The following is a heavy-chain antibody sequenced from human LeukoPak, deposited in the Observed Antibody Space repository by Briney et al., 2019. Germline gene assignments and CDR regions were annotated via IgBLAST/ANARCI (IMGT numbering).Heavy chain of an antibody. Sequence: SETLSLTCTVSGGSISSYYWSWIRQPPGKGLEWIGYIYYSGSTNYNPSLKSRVTMSVDTSKNQFSLKLSSVTAADTAVYYCARDYSGYDFWSGYYQYYFDYWGQGTLVTVSS. D-gene: IGHD3-3*01. CDR3: ARDYSGYDFWSGYYQYYFDY. V-gene: IGHV4-59*12. CDR1: GGSISSYY. J-gene: IGHJ4*02. CDR2: IYYSGST.